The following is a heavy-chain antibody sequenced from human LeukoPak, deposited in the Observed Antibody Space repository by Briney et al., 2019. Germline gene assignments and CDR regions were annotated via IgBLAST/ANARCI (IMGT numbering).Heavy chain of an antibody. D-gene: IGHD3-22*01. CDR2: INHSGST. CDR1: GGSFSGYY. V-gene: IGHV4-34*01. Sequence: SETLSLTCAVYGGSFSGYYWSWIRQPPGKGLEWIGEINHSGSTNYSPSLKGRVTISVDTSKNQFSLKLSSVTAADTAVYYCARAYYYDSSGYVYFDYWGQGTLVTVSS. CDR3: ARAYYYDSSGYVYFDY. J-gene: IGHJ4*02.